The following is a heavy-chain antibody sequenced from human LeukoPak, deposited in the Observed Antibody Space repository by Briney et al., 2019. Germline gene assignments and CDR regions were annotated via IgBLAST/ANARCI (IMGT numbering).Heavy chain of an antibody. CDR3: ARTPSMRYVGDAFDI. D-gene: IGHD5-12*01. J-gene: IGHJ3*02. CDR1: GFTFSSYE. V-gene: IGHV3-48*03. Sequence: GGSLRLSCAASGFTFSSYEINWVRQAPGKGLEWLSYISSSGSTIHYADSVKGRFTISRDNAKNSLYLQMNSLRAEDTAVYYCARTPSMRYVGDAFDIWGQGTKVIVSS. CDR2: ISSSGSTI.